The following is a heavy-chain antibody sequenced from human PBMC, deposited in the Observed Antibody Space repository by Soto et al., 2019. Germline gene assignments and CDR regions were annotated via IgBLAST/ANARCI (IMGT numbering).Heavy chain of an antibody. CDR3: AKNYRQQLAPFDY. CDR2: ITGNGITT. V-gene: IGHV3-23*05. Sequence: EVQLLESGGGLVQPGGSLRLSCAASGFSFSTYAMSWVRQAPGKGLEWVSAITGNGITTYYADSVKGRFTLSRDNSKNTLYLQLNSLRAEDTALYYCAKNYRQQLAPFDYWGQGTLVTVSS. J-gene: IGHJ4*02. CDR1: GFSFSTYA. D-gene: IGHD6-13*01.